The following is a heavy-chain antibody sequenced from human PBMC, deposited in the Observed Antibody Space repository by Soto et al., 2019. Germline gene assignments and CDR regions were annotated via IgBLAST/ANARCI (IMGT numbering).Heavy chain of an antibody. J-gene: IGHJ2*01. V-gene: IGHV1-2*02. Sequence: QVQLVQSGAEVKKPGASVKVSCKASGYSFTVYHMHWVRQAPGQGLEWMGWINTDSGGTKYAQKFEGRVTMNGDTSINTAYMELSNLISDDRAVYYCAREIRSGYYKYWYFDIWGRGTLITVSS. CDR1: GYSFTVYH. D-gene: IGHD3-3*01. CDR2: INTDSGGT. CDR3: AREIRSGYYKYWYFDI.